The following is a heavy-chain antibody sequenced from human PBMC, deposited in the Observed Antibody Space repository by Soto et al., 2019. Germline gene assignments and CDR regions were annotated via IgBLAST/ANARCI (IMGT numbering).Heavy chain of an antibody. CDR2: INPSGGST. Sequence: GESLKISCKASGYTFTSYYMHWVRQAPGQGLEWMGIINPSGGSTSYAQKFQGRVTMTRDTSTSTVYMELSSLRSEDTAVYYCARDAFIAAAGLLDYWGQGTLVTVSS. CDR3: ARDAFIAAAGLLDY. D-gene: IGHD6-13*01. CDR1: GYTFTSYY. V-gene: IGHV1-46*03. J-gene: IGHJ4*02.